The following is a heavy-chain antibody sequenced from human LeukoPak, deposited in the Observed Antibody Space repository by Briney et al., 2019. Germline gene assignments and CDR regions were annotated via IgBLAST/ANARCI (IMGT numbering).Heavy chain of an antibody. CDR3: ARVNYDFWSGYYISGSANYGMDV. D-gene: IGHD3-3*01. Sequence: SETLSLTCAVYGGSFSGYYWSWIRQPPGKGLEWTGEINHSGSTNYNPSLKSRVTISVDTSKNQFSLKLSSVTAADTAVYYCARVNYDFWSGYYISGSANYGMDVWGQGTTVTVSS. J-gene: IGHJ6*02. CDR1: GGSFSGYY. V-gene: IGHV4-34*01. CDR2: INHSGST.